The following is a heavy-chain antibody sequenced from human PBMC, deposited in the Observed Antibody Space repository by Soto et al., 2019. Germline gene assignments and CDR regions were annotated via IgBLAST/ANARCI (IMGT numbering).Heavy chain of an antibody. J-gene: IGHJ6*02. Sequence: GALRLSCAASGFTFSSYWMSWVRQAPGKGLEWVANIRQDGSEKYYVDSVKGRFTISRDIAKNSLYLQMNSLRAEDTAVYYCERVMITFGGVIVEDVWGQGTKVTVSS. V-gene: IGHV3-7*03. D-gene: IGHD3-16*02. CDR3: ERVMITFGGVIVEDV. CDR1: GFTFSSYW. CDR2: IRQDGSEK.